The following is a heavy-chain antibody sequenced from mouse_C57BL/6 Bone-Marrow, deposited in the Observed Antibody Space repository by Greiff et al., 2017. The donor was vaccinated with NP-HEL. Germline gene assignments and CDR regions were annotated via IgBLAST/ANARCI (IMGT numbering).Heavy chain of an antibody. CDR1: GYTFTSYW. V-gene: IGHV1-5*01. CDR3: TRPSYYGSRYYFDY. CDR2: IYPGNSDT. J-gene: IGHJ2*01. D-gene: IGHD1-1*01. Sequence: VQLQQSGTVLARPGASVKMSCKTSGYTFTSYWMHWVKQRPGQGLEWIGAIYPGNSDTSYNQKFKGKAKLTAVTSASTAYMELSSLTNEDSAVYYCTRPSYYGSRYYFDYWGQGTTLTVSS.